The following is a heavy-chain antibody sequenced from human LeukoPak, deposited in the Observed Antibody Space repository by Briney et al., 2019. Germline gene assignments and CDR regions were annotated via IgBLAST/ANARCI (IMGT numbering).Heavy chain of an antibody. Sequence: GGSLRLSCAASGFTLSSYWMHWVRQAPGKGLVWVSRIHSDGSGTGYADSVKGRFTISGDNAKNTLYLQMNSLRAEDTAVYFCARELVVVPAAIKPARYHYYGMDVWGQGTTVTVSS. J-gene: IGHJ6*02. CDR3: ARELVVVPAAIKPARYHYYGMDV. V-gene: IGHV3-74*01. CDR1: GFTLSSYW. D-gene: IGHD2-2*01. CDR2: IHSDGSGT.